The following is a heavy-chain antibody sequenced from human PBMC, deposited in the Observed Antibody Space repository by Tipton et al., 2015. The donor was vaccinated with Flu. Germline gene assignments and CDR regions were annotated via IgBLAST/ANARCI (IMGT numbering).Heavy chain of an antibody. V-gene: IGHV3-30*02. Sequence: SLRLSCAASGFSFSTYGMHWVRLAPGMGLEWVAFIRNDGSRESYADSVKGRFTISRDNSKNTLSVEMNNLRTEDTAVYYCAKGGIGVTGATFWGQGTPVTVSS. J-gene: IGHJ4*02. D-gene: IGHD1-7*01. CDR3: AKGGIGVTGATF. CDR2: IRNDGSRE. CDR1: GFSFSTYG.